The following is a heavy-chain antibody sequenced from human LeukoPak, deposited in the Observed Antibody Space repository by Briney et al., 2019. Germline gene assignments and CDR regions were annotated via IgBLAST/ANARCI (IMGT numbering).Heavy chain of an antibody. D-gene: IGHD6-6*01. J-gene: IGHJ4*02. CDR3: AGISYSGTWPVGY. Sequence: GGSLRLSCAASGFTFSSYAMSWVRQAPGKGLEWVSAISGSGGSTYYAGSVKGRFTISRDNSKNTIYLQMNTLITEDTALYYCAGISYSGTWPVGYWGQGTLVTVTA. CDR2: ISGSGGST. CDR1: GFTFSSYA. V-gene: IGHV3-23*01.